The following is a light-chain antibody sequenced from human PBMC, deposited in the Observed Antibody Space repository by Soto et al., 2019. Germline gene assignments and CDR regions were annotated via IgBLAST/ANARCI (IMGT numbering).Light chain of an antibody. J-gene: IGKJ4*01. Sequence: LTQSPGTLSLSPGERATLSCRASQSVSSSYLAWYQQKPGQAPRLLIYGASSRATGIPDRFSGSGSGTDFTLTISRLEPEDFAVYYCQQYGSSLLTFGGGTKVEIK. CDR3: QQYGSSLLT. CDR2: GAS. CDR1: QSVSSSY. V-gene: IGKV3-20*01.